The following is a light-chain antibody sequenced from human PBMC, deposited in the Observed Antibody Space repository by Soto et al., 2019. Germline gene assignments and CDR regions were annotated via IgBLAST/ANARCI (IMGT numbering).Light chain of an antibody. J-gene: IGKJ1*01. CDR1: QDISDV. Sequence: DIQMTQSPSALSASEGDRVTITCQASQDISDVLNWYQQQPGKAPKVLIYAASTLQSGVPSRFSGSGSATDFTLTISSLQPEDVATYYCQKYNSAPRTFGQGTKVDIK. V-gene: IGKV1-27*01. CDR3: QKYNSAPRT. CDR2: AAS.